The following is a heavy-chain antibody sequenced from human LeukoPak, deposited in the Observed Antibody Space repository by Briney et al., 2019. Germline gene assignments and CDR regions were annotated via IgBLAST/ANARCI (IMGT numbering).Heavy chain of an antibody. J-gene: IGHJ4*02. D-gene: IGHD4-17*01. CDR1: GGSISSGGYY. V-gene: IGHV4-31*03. CDR3: ARADHGDPGYFDY. CDR2: IYYSGST. Sequence: SETLSLTCTVSGGSISSGGYYWSWIRQHPGKGLEWIGYIYYSGSTYYNPSLKSRVTISVDTSKNQFSLKLSSVTAADTAVYYCARADHGDPGYFDYWGQGTLVTVSS.